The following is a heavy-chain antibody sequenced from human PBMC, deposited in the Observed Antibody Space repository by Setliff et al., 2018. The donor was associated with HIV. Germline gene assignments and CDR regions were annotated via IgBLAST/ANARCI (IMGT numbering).Heavy chain of an antibody. D-gene: IGHD3-10*01. V-gene: IGHV4-39*01. J-gene: IGHJ3*01. CDR2: VFYTGST. CDR1: GDSINSNNYY. Sequence: NPSETLSLTCSVSGDSINSNNYYWGWIRQPPGKGLEWIASVFYTGSTYYRPSLKSRVTLSVELSKNHFSLELTSVTAADTAVYYCARQSYYVTGSFYTDVFDLWGQGTVVTVSS. CDR3: ARQSYYVTGSFYTDVFDL.